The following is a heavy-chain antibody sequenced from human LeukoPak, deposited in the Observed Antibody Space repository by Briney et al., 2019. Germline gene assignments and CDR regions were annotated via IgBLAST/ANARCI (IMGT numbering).Heavy chain of an antibody. CDR2: ISYDGSNK. J-gene: IGHJ4*02. V-gene: IGHV3-30-3*01. Sequence: PGGSLRLSCAASGFTFSSYAMHWVRQAPGKGLEWVAVISYDGSNKYYADSVKGRFTISRDNSKNTLYLQMNSLRAEDTAVYYCARDQFSSTSCLLDYWGQGTLVTVSS. CDR3: ARDQFSSTSCLLDY. CDR1: GFTFSSYA. D-gene: IGHD2-2*01.